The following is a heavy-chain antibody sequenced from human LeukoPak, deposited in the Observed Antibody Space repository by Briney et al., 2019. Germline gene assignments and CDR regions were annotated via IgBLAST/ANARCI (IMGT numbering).Heavy chain of an antibody. CDR3: AGPPQAGPFDY. V-gene: IGHV3-7*01. J-gene: IGHJ4*02. Sequence: GGSLRLSCAGSGFIFRDYWLTWVRQAPGKGLQWVANINPDGSDRNYVDSLKGRFTIFRDNAKNLLFLQMNSLRVEDTAVYYCAGPPQAGPFDYWGQGTLVTVSS. CDR1: GFIFRDYW. CDR2: INPDGSDR. D-gene: IGHD6-19*01.